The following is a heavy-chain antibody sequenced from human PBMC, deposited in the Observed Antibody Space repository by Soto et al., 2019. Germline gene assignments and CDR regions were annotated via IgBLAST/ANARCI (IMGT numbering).Heavy chain of an antibody. V-gene: IGHV1-69*02. CDR2: IIPILGIA. Sequence: QVQLVQSGAEVKKPGSSVKVSCKASGGTFSSYTISWVRQAPGQGLEWMGRIIPILGIANYAQKFQGRVTITADKSTSTAYMELSSLRSEDTAVYYCASNRRGATELDAFDIWGQGTMVTVSS. CDR3: ASNRRGATELDAFDI. CDR1: GGTFSSYT. D-gene: IGHD1-26*01. J-gene: IGHJ3*02.